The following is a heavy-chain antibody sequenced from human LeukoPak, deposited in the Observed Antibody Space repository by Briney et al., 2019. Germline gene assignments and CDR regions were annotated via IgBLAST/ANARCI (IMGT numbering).Heavy chain of an antibody. CDR2: ISYDGTNT. J-gene: IGHJ3*02. CDR1: EFIFSRYP. CDR3: ARGASLVAGISPDAFDI. Sequence: GGSLRLSCAASEFIFSRYPMQWVRQSPVKGLEWVAVISYDGTNTHYGDSVKGRLTISRDNSKNTLYLQMNSLRVEDTAVYYCARGASLVAGISPDAFDIWGQGTRVIVSS. D-gene: IGHD5-12*01. V-gene: IGHV3-30-3*01.